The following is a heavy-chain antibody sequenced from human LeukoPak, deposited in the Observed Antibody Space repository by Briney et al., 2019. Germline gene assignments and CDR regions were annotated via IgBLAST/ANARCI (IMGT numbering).Heavy chain of an antibody. V-gene: IGHV3-23*01. Sequence: GGSLRLSCAASGFTFSTYAMSWVRQAPGKGLEWVSGISGSGGTTYYADSVKGRFTIPRDNSKNTLYLQMNSLRAEDTAVYYCARANWGSDYWGQGTLVTVSS. D-gene: IGHD7-27*01. J-gene: IGHJ4*02. CDR3: ARANWGSDY. CDR1: GFTFSTYA. CDR2: ISGSGGTT.